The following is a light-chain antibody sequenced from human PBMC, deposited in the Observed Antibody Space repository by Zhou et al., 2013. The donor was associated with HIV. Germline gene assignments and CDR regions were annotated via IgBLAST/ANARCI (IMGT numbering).Light chain of an antibody. J-gene: IGKJ5*01. CDR3: QQYNTYPLT. V-gene: IGKV1-5*03. CDR2: KAS. CDR1: ESISNW. Sequence: DIQMTQSPSTLSASVGDRVTITCRASESISNWLAWYQKKPGKAPDLLIYKASTLQSGVPSRFSGSGSGTDFNLTISSLQPDDSATYYCQQYNTYPLTFGQGTRLDI.